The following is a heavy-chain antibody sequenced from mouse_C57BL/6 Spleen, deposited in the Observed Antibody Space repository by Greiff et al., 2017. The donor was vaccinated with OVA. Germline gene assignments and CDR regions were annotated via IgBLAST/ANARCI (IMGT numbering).Heavy chain of an antibody. CDR2: INPYNGGT. D-gene: IGHD2-5*01. J-gene: IGHJ2*01. CDR3: TRESNLCDY. V-gene: IGHV1-19*01. Sequence: EVQLQQSGPVLVKPGASVKMSCKASGYTFTDYYMNWVKQSHGKSLEWIGVINPYNGGTSYNQKFKGKATLTVDKSSSTAYMELNSLTSEDSADYYCTRESNLCDYWGQGTTLTVSS. CDR1: GYTFTDYY.